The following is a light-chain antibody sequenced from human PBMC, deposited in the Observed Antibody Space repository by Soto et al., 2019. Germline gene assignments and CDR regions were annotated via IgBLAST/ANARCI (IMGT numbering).Light chain of an antibody. CDR2: GAS. CDR3: QQYNDYSAWT. V-gene: IGKV3-15*01. J-gene: IGKJ1*01. Sequence: EIVITQAPATLSVSPGERATLSCSASQSVSSHLAWYQQKPGQAPRLLIYGASTRATGIPARFSGSGSGTEFTLTIISLQPDDLATYDCQQYNDYSAWTFGQGTKVDIK. CDR1: QSVSSH.